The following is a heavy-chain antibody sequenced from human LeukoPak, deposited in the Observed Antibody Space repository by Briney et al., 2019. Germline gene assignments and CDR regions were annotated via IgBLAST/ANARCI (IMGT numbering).Heavy chain of an antibody. Sequence: ASVKVSCKASGYTFTSYDINWVRQATGQGLEWMGWMNPNSGNTGYAQKFQGRVTMTRNTSISTAYMELSSLRSEDTAVYYCARGMSQSNWFDPWGQGTLVTVSS. CDR2: MNPNSGNT. CDR3: ARGMSQSNWFDP. CDR1: GYTFTSYD. J-gene: IGHJ5*02. V-gene: IGHV1-8*01.